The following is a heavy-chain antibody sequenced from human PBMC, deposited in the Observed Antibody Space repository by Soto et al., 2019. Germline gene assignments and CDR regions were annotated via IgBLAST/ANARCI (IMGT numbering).Heavy chain of an antibody. CDR3: ARDLVPNYYDSSGYYFDY. V-gene: IGHV1-2*04. Sequence: ADSVKVSCKASGYTFTGYYMHWVRQAPGQGLEWMGWINPNSGGTNYAQKFQGWVTMTRDTSISTAYMELSRLRSDDTAVYYCARDLVPNYYDSSGYYFDYWGQGPLVTVSS. CDR1: GYTFTGYY. D-gene: IGHD3-22*01. J-gene: IGHJ4*02. CDR2: INPNSGGT.